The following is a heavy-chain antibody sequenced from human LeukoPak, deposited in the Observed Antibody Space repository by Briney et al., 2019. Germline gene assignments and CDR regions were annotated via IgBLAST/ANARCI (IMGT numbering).Heavy chain of an antibody. V-gene: IGHV1-3*01. Sequence: ASVKVSCKASGYTFTSYAMHWVRQAPGQRLEWMGWINAGNGNTKYSQKFQGRVTITRDTSASTAYMELSSLRCEDTAVYYCARADILTGAFDCWGQGTLVTVSS. CDR3: ARADILTGAFDC. CDR2: INAGNGNT. D-gene: IGHD3-9*01. J-gene: IGHJ4*02. CDR1: GYTFTSYA.